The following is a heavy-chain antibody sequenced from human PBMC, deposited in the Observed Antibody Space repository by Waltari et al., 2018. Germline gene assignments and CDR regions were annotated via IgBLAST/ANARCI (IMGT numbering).Heavy chain of an antibody. D-gene: IGHD3-10*01. CDR3: ARVVQGSAPFDY. J-gene: IGHJ4*02. CDR1: GGTFSSHA. Sequence: QVQLVQSGAEVKKPGSSVKVSCKASGGTFSSHAISWVRQAPGQGLEWMGGIIPIFGTANYAQKFQGRVTITADESTSTAYMELSSLRAEDTAVYYCARVVQGSAPFDYWGQGTLVTVSS. CDR2: IIPIFGTA. V-gene: IGHV1-69*13.